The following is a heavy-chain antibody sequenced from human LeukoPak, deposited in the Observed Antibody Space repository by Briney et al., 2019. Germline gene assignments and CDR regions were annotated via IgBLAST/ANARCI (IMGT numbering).Heavy chain of an antibody. CDR1: GFTFSSYG. V-gene: IGHV3-33*01. CDR3: ARDGSGTRYYYMDV. CDR2: IWYDGSNK. D-gene: IGHD3-10*01. Sequence: PGGSLRLSCAASGFTFSSYGMNWVRQAPGKGLEWVSVIWYDGSNKYYADSVKGRFTISRDNSKNTLYLQMNSLRAEDTAVYYCARDGSGTRYYYMDVWGKGTTVTVSS. J-gene: IGHJ6*03.